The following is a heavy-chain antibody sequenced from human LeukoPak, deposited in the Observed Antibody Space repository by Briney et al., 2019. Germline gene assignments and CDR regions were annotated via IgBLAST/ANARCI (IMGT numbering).Heavy chain of an antibody. J-gene: IGHJ4*02. V-gene: IGHV3-23*01. CDR1: GFTFSSYA. CDR2: ISGSGGST. CDR3: AKDYHDSSGYYYDPLPDY. D-gene: IGHD3-22*01. Sequence: PGGSLRLSCAASGFTFSSYAMSWVRQAPGKGLEWVSAISGSGGSTFYADSVKGRFTVSRDNSKNTLYLQMNSLRADDTAEYYCAKDYHDSSGYYYDPLPDYWGQGTLVTVSS.